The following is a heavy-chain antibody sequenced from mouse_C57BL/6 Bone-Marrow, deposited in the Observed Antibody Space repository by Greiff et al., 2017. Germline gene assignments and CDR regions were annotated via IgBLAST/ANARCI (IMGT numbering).Heavy chain of an antibody. Sequence: VQLQQSGPELVKPGASVKISCKASGYSFTSYYIHWVKQRPGQGLEWIGWIYPGSGNTKYNEKFKGKATLTADTSSSTAYMQLSSLTSEDSAVYYCARGLRQYYSDYWGQGTTLTVSS. J-gene: IGHJ2*01. CDR3: ARGLRQYYSDY. D-gene: IGHD3-2*02. V-gene: IGHV1-66*01. CDR2: IYPGSGNT. CDR1: GYSFTSYY.